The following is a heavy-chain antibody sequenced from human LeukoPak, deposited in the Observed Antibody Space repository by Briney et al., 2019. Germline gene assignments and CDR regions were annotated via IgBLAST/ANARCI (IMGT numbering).Heavy chain of an antibody. J-gene: IGHJ4*02. D-gene: IGHD2-21*02. CDR1: GFTFDGYA. CDR2: IWYDGSYK. CDR3: AKPAYCGGDCYSTDYYFDY. V-gene: IGHV3-33*06. Sequence: GGSLRLSCAASGFTFDGYAMHWVRQAPGKGLEWVALIWYDGSYKYYADSVKGRFTISRDNSKNTLYLQMNSLRAEDTAVYYCAKPAYCGGDCYSTDYYFDYWGQGTLVTVSS.